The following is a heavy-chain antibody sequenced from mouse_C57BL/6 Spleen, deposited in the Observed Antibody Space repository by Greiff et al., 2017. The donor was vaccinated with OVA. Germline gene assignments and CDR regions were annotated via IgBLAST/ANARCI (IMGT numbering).Heavy chain of an antibody. CDR3: ARGGDFAY. V-gene: IGHV1-69*01. CDR1: GYTFTSYW. CDR2: IDPSDSYT. J-gene: IGHJ3*01. Sequence: QVQLKQPGAELVMPGASVKLSCKASGYTFTSYWMHWVKQRPGQGLEWIGEIDPSDSYTNYNQKFKGKSTLTVDKSSSTAYMQLSSLTSEDSAVYDCARGGDFAYWGQGTLVTVSA.